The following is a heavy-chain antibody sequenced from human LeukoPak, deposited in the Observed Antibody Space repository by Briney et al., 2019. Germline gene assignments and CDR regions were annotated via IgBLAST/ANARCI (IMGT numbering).Heavy chain of an antibody. CDR2: IYYSGST. Sequence: SETLSLTCTVSGGSISSSSYYWGWLRQPPGKGLEWIGSIYYSGSTYYNPSLKSRVTISVDTSKNQFSLKLSSVTAADTAVYYCARSPMVRGVSPRSHYYYYYMDVWGKGTTVTVSS. J-gene: IGHJ6*03. V-gene: IGHV4-39*01. CDR1: GGSISSSSYY. D-gene: IGHD3-10*01. CDR3: ARSPMVRGVSPRSHYYYYYMDV.